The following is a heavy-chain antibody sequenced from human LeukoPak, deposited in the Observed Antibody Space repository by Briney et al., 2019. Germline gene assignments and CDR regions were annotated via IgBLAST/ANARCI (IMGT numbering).Heavy chain of an antibody. Sequence: SETLSLTCTVSGGSISSSSYYWGWIRQPPGKGLEWIGGINYSGSTSYNPSLKSRVTISVDTSKNQFSLKLSSVTAADTAVYYCARVTGSYYYYYYMDVWGKGTTVTVSS. V-gene: IGHV4-39*07. CDR3: ARVTGSYYYYYYMDV. CDR2: INYSGST. CDR1: GGSISSSSYY. D-gene: IGHD3-10*01. J-gene: IGHJ6*03.